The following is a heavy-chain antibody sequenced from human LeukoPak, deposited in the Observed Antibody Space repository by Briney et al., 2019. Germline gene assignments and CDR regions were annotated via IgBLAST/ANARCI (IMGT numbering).Heavy chain of an antibody. CDR1: GFTFTTYS. D-gene: IGHD5-18*01. J-gene: IGHJ5*02. CDR3: ARGGRGYSYGYMTDWFDP. V-gene: IGHV3-48*01. Sequence: GGSLRLSCAASGFTFTTYSMNWVRQAPGKGLEWVSYISSSSDTIYYADSVKGRFTISRDNAKNPLYLQMNSLTAEDTAVYYCARGGRGYSYGYMTDWFDPWGQGTLVTVSS. CDR2: ISSSSDTI.